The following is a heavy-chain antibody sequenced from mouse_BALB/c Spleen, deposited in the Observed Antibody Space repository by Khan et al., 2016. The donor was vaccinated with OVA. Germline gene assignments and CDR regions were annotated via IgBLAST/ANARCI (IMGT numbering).Heavy chain of an antibody. D-gene: IGHD2-14*01. CDR2: MIYSGNT. CDR3: ARSPYRFAFAS. V-gene: IGHV3-8*02. J-gene: IGHJ3*01. CDR1: GDSITSGY. Sequence: EVQLQESGPSLVKPSQTLSLTCSVTGDSITSGYWSWIRKSPGNKLEYMGYMIYSGNTYYNPSLKSRISITRHTSKHQYYLQLNSGSTADTATYSCARSPYRFAFASWGRGTLVAMSA.